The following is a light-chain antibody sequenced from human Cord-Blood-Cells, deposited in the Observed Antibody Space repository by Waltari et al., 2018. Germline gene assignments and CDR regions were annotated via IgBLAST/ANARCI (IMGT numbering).Light chain of an antibody. V-gene: IGLV2-14*03. CDR2: DVS. CDR3: SSYPSSSTWV. J-gene: IGLJ3*02. CDR1: SSDVGGYDY. Sequence: QSALTQPASVSGSPGQSITISCTGTSSDVGGYDYVPWYQQHPGKAPKLMIYDVSNRPSGLSNRFSGSKSGNTASLTISGLQAEDEADYYCSSYPSSSTWVFGGGTKLTVL.